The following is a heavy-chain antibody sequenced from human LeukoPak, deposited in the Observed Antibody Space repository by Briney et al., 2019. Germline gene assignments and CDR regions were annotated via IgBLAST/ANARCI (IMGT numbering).Heavy chain of an antibody. D-gene: IGHD3-10*01. Sequence: ASVKVSCKASGGSFNTYAINWIRQAPGQGLEWMGLIIPRLGTANYAQKFQGRVTITADKSTSTAYMELSSLGSEDTAVYYCAIPRRSSRDHDSGGFDSWGQGTLVTVSS. CDR1: GGSFNTYA. CDR2: IIPRLGTA. CDR3: AIPRRSSRDHDSGGFDS. V-gene: IGHV1-69*10. J-gene: IGHJ4*02.